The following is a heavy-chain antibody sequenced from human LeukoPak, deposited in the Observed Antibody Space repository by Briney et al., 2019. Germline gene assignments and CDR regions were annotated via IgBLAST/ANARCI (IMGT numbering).Heavy chain of an antibody. V-gene: IGHV3-9*01. D-gene: IGHD6-13*01. J-gene: IGHJ5*02. CDR3: TKAGGSSWYEGGYIWFDP. Sequence: GGSLRLSCAASGFTFDDYAMHWVRQVPGKGLEWVSGISWNSNKIAYADSVKGRFSVSRDNAKNSLYLQMNSLRAEDTAFYYCTKAGGSSWYEGGYIWFDPWGQRTLVTVSS. CDR2: ISWNSNKI. CDR1: GFTFDDYA.